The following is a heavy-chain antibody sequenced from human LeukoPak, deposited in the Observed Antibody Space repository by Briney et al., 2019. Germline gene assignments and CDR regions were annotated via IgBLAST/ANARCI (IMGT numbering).Heavy chain of an antibody. CDR2: INPNSGGT. D-gene: IGHD6-19*01. CDR1: GYTFTGYY. CDR3: AREFSVAGKDAFDI. V-gene: IGHV1-2*02. J-gene: IGHJ3*02. Sequence: ASVKVSCKASGYTFTGYYMHWVRQAPGQGLEWMGWINPNSGGTNYAQKFQGRVTMTRNTSISTAYMELSSLRSDDTAVYYCAREFSVAGKDAFDIWGQGTMVTVSP.